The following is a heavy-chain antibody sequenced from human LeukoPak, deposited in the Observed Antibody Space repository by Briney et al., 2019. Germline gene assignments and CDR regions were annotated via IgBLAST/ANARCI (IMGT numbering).Heavy chain of an antibody. J-gene: IGHJ5*02. V-gene: IGHV3-53*01. CDR3: ARRIAVAANWFDP. D-gene: IGHD6-19*01. Sequence: GSLRLSCTASGFTVSSNYMSWVRQAPGKGLEWFSVIYSGGTTFYADSVKGRFTISRDNSQNTLQMNSLRVEDTAVYYCARRIAVAANWFDPWGQGTLVTVSS. CDR2: IYSGGTT. CDR1: GFTVSSNY.